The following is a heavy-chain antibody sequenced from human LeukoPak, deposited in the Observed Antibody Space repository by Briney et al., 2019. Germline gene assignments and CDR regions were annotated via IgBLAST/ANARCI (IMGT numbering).Heavy chain of an antibody. CDR3: ARRHADSTGFDY. CDR2: INPDGTTT. J-gene: IGHJ4*02. D-gene: IGHD4-11*01. V-gene: IGHV3-74*01. CDR1: GFSFSTYW. Sequence: GGSLRLSCAASGFSFSTYWMYWVRQAPGKGLLWVSHINPDGTTTRFADSVKDRFTISRDNAENTLYLQMDSLRAEDTALYYCARRHADSTGFDYWGQGALVTVSS.